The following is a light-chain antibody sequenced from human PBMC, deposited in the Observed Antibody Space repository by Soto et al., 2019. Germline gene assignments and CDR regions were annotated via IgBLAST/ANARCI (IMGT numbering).Light chain of an antibody. J-gene: IGKJ4*01. CDR3: QQHINWPLT. CDR2: TAS. Sequence: AIQMTQSPSSLSASVGDRVTITCRASQGIRNDLGWYQQKPGKAPKLLIYTASSLQSGVPSRFSGSGSGTDFTLTISSLEPEDFALYYCQQHINWPLTFGGGTKVEIK. V-gene: IGKV1-6*01. CDR1: QGIRND.